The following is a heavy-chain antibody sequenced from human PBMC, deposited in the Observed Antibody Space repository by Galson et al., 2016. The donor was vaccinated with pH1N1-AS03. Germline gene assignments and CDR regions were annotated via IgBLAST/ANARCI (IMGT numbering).Heavy chain of an antibody. D-gene: IGHD3-10*02. CDR2: ISYDESKK. CDR1: GFTFRSYG. CDR3: ARSQSFYVDYFDN. Sequence: LRLSCAASGFTFRSYGMHWVRQTPGKGLRWVAVISYDESKKLYADSVRGRSTISRDNSKNTLYLQMNSLRPEDTAVYFCARSQSFYVDYFDNWGQGTLVTVSS. J-gene: IGHJ4*02. V-gene: IGHV3-30*03.